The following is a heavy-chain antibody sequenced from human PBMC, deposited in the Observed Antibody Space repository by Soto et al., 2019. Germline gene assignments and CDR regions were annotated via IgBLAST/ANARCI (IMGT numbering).Heavy chain of an antibody. CDR2: IYTTGST. Sequence: ASETLSLTCTVSGGSISTYFWSWIRQPAGGGLEWIGRIYTTGSTNYNPSLKSRVTTSLDTSRNQFSLKLSSVTAADTAVYYCARDPRVWFGEFDGYYFDYWGQGTLVTVSS. J-gene: IGHJ4*02. D-gene: IGHD3-10*01. V-gene: IGHV4-4*07. CDR1: GGSISTYF. CDR3: ARDPRVWFGEFDGYYFDY.